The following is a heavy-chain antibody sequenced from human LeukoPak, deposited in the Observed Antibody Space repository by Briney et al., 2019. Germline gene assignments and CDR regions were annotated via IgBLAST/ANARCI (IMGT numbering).Heavy chain of an antibody. V-gene: IGHV3-7*01. CDR3: ARRGFWSGYYPFDY. CDR1: GFTFSSNW. J-gene: IGHJ4*02. CDR2: IKQDGSEK. D-gene: IGHD3-3*01. Sequence: GGSLRLSCAASGFTFSSNWMSWVRQAPGKGLEWVANIKQDGSEKYYVDSVKGRFTISRDNAKNSLYLQMNSLRAEDTAVYYCARRGFWSGYYPFDYWGQGTLVTVSS.